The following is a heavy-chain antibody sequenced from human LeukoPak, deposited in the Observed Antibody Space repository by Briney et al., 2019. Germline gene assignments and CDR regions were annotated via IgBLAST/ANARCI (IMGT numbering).Heavy chain of an antibody. V-gene: IGHV3-23*01. CDR2: ISGSGGST. Sequence: PGRSLRLSCAASGFTFSSYAMSWVRQAPGKGLEWVSAISGSGGSTYYADSVKGRFTISRDNSKNTLYLQMNSLRAEDTAVYYCAKDGYSSGWFNTYWGQGTLVTVSS. CDR3: AKDGYSSGWFNTY. CDR1: GFTFSSYA. J-gene: IGHJ4*02. D-gene: IGHD6-19*01.